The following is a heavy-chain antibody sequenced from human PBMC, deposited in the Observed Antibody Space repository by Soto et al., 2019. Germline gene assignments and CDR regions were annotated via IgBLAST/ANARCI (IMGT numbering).Heavy chain of an antibody. V-gene: IGHV3-74*01. D-gene: IGHD3-10*01. CDR1: GFIFGNYW. Sequence: EVYLVESGGGLVQPGASLQLSCAASGFIFGNYWLHWVRQSPGKGLEWLLRIRFDGTDITYADSVTGRFTIYRDNARNTLYLQMNSLRVVDTGIYFCTKGGPYYSVPFDYWGQGTLVTVSS. J-gene: IGHJ4*02. CDR3: TKGGPYYSVPFDY. CDR2: IRFDGTDI.